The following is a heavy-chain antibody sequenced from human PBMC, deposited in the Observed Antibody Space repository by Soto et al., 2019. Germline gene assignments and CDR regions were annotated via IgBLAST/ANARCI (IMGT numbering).Heavy chain of an antibody. Sequence: PSETLSLTCAVSGGSTSSGGYSWSWIRQPPGKGLEWIGYIYHSGSTYYNPSLKSRVTISVDRSKNQFSLKLSSVTAADTAVYYCARGGSGYDNWFDPWGQGTLVTVSS. CDR3: ARGGSGYDNWFDP. J-gene: IGHJ5*02. D-gene: IGHD3-3*01. CDR2: IYHSGST. CDR1: GGSTSSGGYS. V-gene: IGHV4-30-2*01.